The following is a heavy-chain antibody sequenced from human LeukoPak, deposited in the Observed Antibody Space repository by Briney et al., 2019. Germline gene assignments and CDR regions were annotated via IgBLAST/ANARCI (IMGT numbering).Heavy chain of an antibody. J-gene: IGHJ4*02. CDR3: STTYYYDSSEGY. CDR2: IKSKTDGGTT. V-gene: IGHV3-15*07. Sequence: GGSLRLSRAASGFTFSNAWMNWVRQAPGKGLEWVGCIKSKTDGGTTDYAAPVKGRFTISRDDSKNTLYLQMNSLKTEDTAVYYCSTTYYYDSSEGYWGQGTLVTVSS. D-gene: IGHD3-22*01. CDR1: GFTFSNAW.